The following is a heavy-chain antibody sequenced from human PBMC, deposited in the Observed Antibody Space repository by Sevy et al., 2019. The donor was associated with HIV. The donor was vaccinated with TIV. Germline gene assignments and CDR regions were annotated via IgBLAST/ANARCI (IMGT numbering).Heavy chain of an antibody. CDR2: IYYSGSS. J-gene: IGHJ4*02. Sequence: SETLSLTCTVSGGSISSSSYYWGWIRQPPGKGLEWIGSIYYSGSSYSNPSLKSRVTISEDTSKNQFSLKLSSVTAADTAVYYCAGVARGFRLYYFDSWGQGTLVTVSS. D-gene: IGHD2-15*01. CDR1: GGSISSSSYY. V-gene: IGHV4-39*01. CDR3: AGVARGFRLYYFDS.